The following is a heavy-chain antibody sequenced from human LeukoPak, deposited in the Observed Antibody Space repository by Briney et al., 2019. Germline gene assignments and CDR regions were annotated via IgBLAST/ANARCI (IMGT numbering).Heavy chain of an antibody. J-gene: IGHJ5*02. CDR2: ISGSGGNT. V-gene: IGHV3-23*01. D-gene: IGHD4-17*01. CDR3: AKTGDYGDYNWFDP. CDR1: GFTFSSYG. Sequence: GGSLRLSCAASGFTFSSYGMSWVRQAPGKGLEWVSDISGSGGNTYYTDSVKGRFTISRDKSKNPLYLQMNSLRAEDTAVYYCAKTGDYGDYNWFDPWGQGTLVTVSS.